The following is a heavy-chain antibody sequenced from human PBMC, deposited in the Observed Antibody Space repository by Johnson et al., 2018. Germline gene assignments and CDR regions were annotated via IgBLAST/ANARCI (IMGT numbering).Heavy chain of an antibody. CDR2: INHSGST. Sequence: QVQLQQWGAGLLKPSETLSLTCAVYGGSFSGYYWSWIRQPPGKGLEWIGEINHSGSTNYNPSLKSRVTISVDTSKNQFSLKLSSLTAADPAGYYCARGSKQWRVSPRDVWGKGTTVTVSS. D-gene: IGHD6-19*01. CDR1: GGSFSGYY. J-gene: IGHJ6*04. CDR3: ARGSKQWRVSPRDV. V-gene: IGHV4-34*01.